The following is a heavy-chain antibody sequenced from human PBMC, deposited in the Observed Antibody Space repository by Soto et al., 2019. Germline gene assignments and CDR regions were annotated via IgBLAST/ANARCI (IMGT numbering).Heavy chain of an antibody. J-gene: IGHJ4*02. CDR2: IYYSGST. V-gene: IGHV4-39*01. CDR3: ARHDGGSWAPFDY. Sequence: SATLSLTCTVSGGSISSSSYYWGWIRQPPGKGLEWIGSIYYSGSTYYNPSLKSRVTISVDTSKNQFSLKLSSVTAADTAVYYCARHDGGSWAPFDYWGQGTLVTVSS. CDR1: GGSISSSSYY. D-gene: IGHD6-13*01.